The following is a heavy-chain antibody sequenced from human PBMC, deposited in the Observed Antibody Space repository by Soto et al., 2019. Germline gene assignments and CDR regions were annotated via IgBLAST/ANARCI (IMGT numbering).Heavy chain of an antibody. CDR3: ERQRLGSGWVGNAFDI. D-gene: IGHD6-19*01. V-gene: IGHV4-39*01. J-gene: IGHJ3*02. Sequence: QLQLQESGPGLVKPSETLSLTCTVSGGSIRSSGYYWGWIRQPPGKGLECIGSIYYSGSTYYNPSLKSRVTISVDTSKNQFSLKLSSVTAADTAVYYCERQRLGSGWVGNAFDIWGQGTMVTVSS. CDR1: GGSIRSSGYY. CDR2: IYYSGST.